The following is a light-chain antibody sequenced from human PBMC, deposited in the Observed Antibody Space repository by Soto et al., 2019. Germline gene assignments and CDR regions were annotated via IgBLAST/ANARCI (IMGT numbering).Light chain of an antibody. CDR2: DAS. CDR1: QSVRSN. V-gene: IGKV3-15*01. Sequence: EIVMTQSPVTLSVSPGERATLSCRASQSVRSNLAWYQQKPGQAPRLLMYDASTRATGIPARFSGSGSGTEFTLTISSLQSEDFAVYYCQQYYDWPITFGQGTRLEIK. J-gene: IGKJ5*01. CDR3: QQYYDWPIT.